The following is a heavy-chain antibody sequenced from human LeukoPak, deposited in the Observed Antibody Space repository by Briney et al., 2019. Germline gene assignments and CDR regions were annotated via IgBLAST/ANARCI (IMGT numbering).Heavy chain of an antibody. CDR3: ARGNPTVVTLCFDY. CDR1: GFTFSSYW. Sequence: PGGSLRLSCAASGFTFSSYWMSWVRQAPGKGLEWVANIKQDGSEKYYVDSVKGRFTISRDNAKNSLYLQMNSLRAEDTAVYYCARGNPTVVTLCFDYWGQGTLVTISS. D-gene: IGHD4-23*01. J-gene: IGHJ4*02. CDR2: IKQDGSEK. V-gene: IGHV3-7*01.